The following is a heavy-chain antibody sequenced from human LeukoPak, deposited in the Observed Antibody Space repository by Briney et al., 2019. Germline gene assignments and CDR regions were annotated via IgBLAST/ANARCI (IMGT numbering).Heavy chain of an antibody. Sequence: PGGSLRLSCAASGFTFSSYAMSWVRQAPGKGLEWVSPISGSGSSTYYADSVKGRFTISRDNSKNTLYLQMNSLRAEDTAVYYCAKGVAVASPYDFDYWGQGTLVTVYS. CDR1: GFTFSSYA. CDR3: AKGVAVASPYDFDY. CDR2: ISGSGSST. J-gene: IGHJ4*02. V-gene: IGHV3-23*01. D-gene: IGHD6-19*01.